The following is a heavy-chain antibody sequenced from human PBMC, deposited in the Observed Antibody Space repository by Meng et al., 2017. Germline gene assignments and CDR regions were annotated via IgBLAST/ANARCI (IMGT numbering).Heavy chain of an antibody. D-gene: IGHD3-16*01. CDR3: ARGALDYPRLCY. J-gene: IGHJ4*02. CDR1: GYTFTGYF. V-gene: IGHV1-2*06. CDR2: INPNSGGT. Sequence: QWQGVQVGGGSKEPGDSVKVSCKASGYTFTGYFMHWVRPAPGQGLEWMGRINPNSGGTNYAQKFQGRVTMTRDTSISTAYMELSRLRSDDTAVYYCARGALDYPRLCYWGQGTLVTVSS.